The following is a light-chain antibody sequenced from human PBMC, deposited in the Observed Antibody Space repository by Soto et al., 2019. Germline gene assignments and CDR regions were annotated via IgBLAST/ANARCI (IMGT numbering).Light chain of an antibody. V-gene: IGKV3-20*01. CDR2: GAS. Sequence: EMVLTQSPGTLSLSPGARGTLSCRASQSVSSSYLGWYQQKPGQAPRLLIHGASSRATGIPDRFSGSGSGTDFTLTISRLEPEDFAVYYCQQYGSSPTTFGQGTKVDIK. CDR3: QQYGSSPTT. CDR1: QSVSSSY. J-gene: IGKJ1*01.